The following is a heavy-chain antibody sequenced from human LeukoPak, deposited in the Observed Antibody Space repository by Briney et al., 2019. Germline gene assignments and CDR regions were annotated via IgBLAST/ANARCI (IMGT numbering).Heavy chain of an antibody. CDR3: ARPYYDSSAPPYDY. V-gene: IGHV1-18*01. Sequence: ASVKVSCKASGYTFTSYGISWVRQAPGQGLEWMGWISAYNGNTNYAQKLQGRVTMTTDTSTSTAYMELRSLKSDDTAVYYCARPYYDSSAPPYDYWGQGTLVTVSS. D-gene: IGHD3-22*01. CDR1: GYTFTSYG. CDR2: ISAYNGNT. J-gene: IGHJ4*02.